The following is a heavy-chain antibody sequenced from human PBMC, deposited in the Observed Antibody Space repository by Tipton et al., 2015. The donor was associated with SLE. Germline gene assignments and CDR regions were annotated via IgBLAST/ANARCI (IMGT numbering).Heavy chain of an antibody. CDR2: INYSGNT. CDR3: ARGTKLGNHYYYYYMDV. CDR1: GGSISGYY. Sequence: LRLSCTVSGGSISGYYWNWIRQPPGKGLEWVGYINYSGNTNYNPSLKSRVTISVDTSKNQFSLKLSSVTAADTAVYYCARGTKLGNHYYYYYMDVWGKGTTVTVSS. J-gene: IGHJ6*03. V-gene: IGHV4-59*01. D-gene: IGHD7-27*01.